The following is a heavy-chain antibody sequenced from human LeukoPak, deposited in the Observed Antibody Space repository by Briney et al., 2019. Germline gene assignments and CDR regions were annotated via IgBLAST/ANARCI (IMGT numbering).Heavy chain of an antibody. V-gene: IGHV6-1*01. CDR1: GDSVSSSRSA. Sequence: SQTLSLTCVISGDSVSSSRSAWNWIRQSPSRGLEWLGRTYYRSGWYNDYAVAVKSRITISPDTSKNQFSLQLNSLTPEDTAVYFCARVNSWTEEPDTGFDYWGQGTLVTVSS. D-gene: IGHD1-14*01. CDR3: ARVNSWTEEPDTGFDY. J-gene: IGHJ4*02. CDR2: TYYRSGWYN.